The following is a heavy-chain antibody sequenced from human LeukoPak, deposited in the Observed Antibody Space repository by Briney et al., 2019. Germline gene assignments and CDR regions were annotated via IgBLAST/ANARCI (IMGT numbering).Heavy chain of an antibody. CDR3: ARTHVDNGAFDI. CDR2: ISYDGSNK. V-gene: IGHV3-30-3*01. CDR1: GFTFSSYA. J-gene: IGHJ3*02. D-gene: IGHD5-12*01. Sequence: PGGSLRLSCVASGFTFSSYAMHWVRQAPGKGLEWVAGISYDGSNKYYVDSVKGRFTISRDNSKNTLYLQMNSLRAEDTAVYYCARTHVDNGAFDIWGQGTMVTVSS.